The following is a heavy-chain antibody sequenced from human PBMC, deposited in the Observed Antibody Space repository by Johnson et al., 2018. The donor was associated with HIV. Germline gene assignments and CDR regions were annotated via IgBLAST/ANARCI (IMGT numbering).Heavy chain of an antibody. D-gene: IGHD2-21*02. CDR1: GFTFANYG. Sequence: QVQLVESGGGVVQPGGSLRLSCAASGFTFANYGMHWVRQAPGKGLEWVAFIAHDESITHYADSVKGRFTMSRDTSKNTLYLQMKSLRAEDTAIYYCAKDDDLGVWYSDAFDIWGQGTVVTVSS. CDR3: AKDDDLGVWYSDAFDI. CDR2: IAHDESIT. V-gene: IGHV3-30*02. J-gene: IGHJ3*02.